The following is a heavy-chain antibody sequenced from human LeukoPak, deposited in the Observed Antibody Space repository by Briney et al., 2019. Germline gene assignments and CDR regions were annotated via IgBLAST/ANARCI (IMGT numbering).Heavy chain of an antibody. J-gene: IGHJ5*02. CDR1: GFTFSSYS. CDR3: ASGPLNWFDP. CDR2: ISSSTI. V-gene: IGHV3-48*01. Sequence: GGSLRLSCAASGFTFSSYSMNWVRQAPGKGLEWVSYISSSTIYYADSVKGRFTISRDNAKNSLYLQMNSLRAEDTAVYYCASGPLNWFDPWGQGTLVTVSS.